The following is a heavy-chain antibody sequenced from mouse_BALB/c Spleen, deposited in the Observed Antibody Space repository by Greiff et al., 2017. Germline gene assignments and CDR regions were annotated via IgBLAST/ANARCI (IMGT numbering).Heavy chain of an antibody. CDR2: ISTYYGDA. CDR1: GYTFTDYA. Sequence: QVQLKQSGAELVRPGVSVKISCKGSGYTFTDYAMHWVKQSHAKSLEWIGVISTYYGDASYNQKFKGKATMTVDKSSSTAYMELARLTSEDSAIYYCARLWYAMDYWGQGTSVTVSS. CDR3: ARLWYAMDY. J-gene: IGHJ4*01. V-gene: IGHV1S137*01. D-gene: IGHD1-1*02.